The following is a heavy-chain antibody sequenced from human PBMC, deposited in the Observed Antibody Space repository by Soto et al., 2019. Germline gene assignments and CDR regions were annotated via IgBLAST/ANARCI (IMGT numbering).Heavy chain of an antibody. CDR3: QGPIAIAGSGY. Sequence: EVQVVESGGGLVKPGGSMRLSCVASGFAFNTYTMNWVRQAPGKGLEWVAAISSSGSYIYYADSVKGRFTISRDNAKNSVYIHMNSVGAAESDVDYCQGPIAIAGSGYWGQGTLVSVSS. D-gene: IGHD6-19*01. CDR1: GFAFNTYT. V-gene: IGHV3-21*06. J-gene: IGHJ4*02. CDR2: ISSSGSYI.